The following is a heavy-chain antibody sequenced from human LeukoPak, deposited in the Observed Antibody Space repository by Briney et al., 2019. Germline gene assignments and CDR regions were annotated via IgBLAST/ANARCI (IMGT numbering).Heavy chain of an antibody. D-gene: IGHD4-17*01. CDR2: FNPNTGTS. Sequence: GASVKVSCKASGYTFTASYLHWVRQAPGQGLEWMGRFNPNTGTSKYAQTFQGRATMTRDTSTSTVYMELSSLRSEDTAVYYCAREFPTSTVTTHWSGRPQDAFDIWGQGTMVTVSS. J-gene: IGHJ3*02. CDR3: AREFPTSTVTTHWSGRPQDAFDI. CDR1: GYTFTASY. V-gene: IGHV1-2*06.